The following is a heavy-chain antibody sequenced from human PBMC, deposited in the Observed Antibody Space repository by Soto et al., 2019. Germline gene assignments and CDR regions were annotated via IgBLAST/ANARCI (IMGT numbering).Heavy chain of an antibody. D-gene: IGHD6-25*01. V-gene: IGHV3-9*01. CDR3: AKEHRDGYNPYFDY. Sequence: EVQLVESGGGLVQPGRSLRLSCAASGFTLDDYAMHWVRQAPGKGLEWVSGISWNSGSIGYANSVKGRFTISRDNVKNALYLRMHSLRTEDTALYYCAKEHRDGYNPYFDYWGRGALVTVSS. CDR2: ISWNSGSI. CDR1: GFTLDDYA. J-gene: IGHJ4*02.